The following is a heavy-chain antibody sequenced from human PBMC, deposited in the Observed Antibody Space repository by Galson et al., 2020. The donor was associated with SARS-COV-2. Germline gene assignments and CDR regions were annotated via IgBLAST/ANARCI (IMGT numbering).Heavy chain of an antibody. D-gene: IGHD1-26*01. CDR1: GFTFSSYA. V-gene: IGHV3-30*04. Sequence: GGSLRLSCAASGFTFSSYAMHWVRQAPGKGLEWVAVISYDGSNKYYADSVKGRFTISRDNSKNTLYLQMNSLRAEDTAVYYCARSGSGSYLGWFDPWGQGTLVTVS. CDR2: ISYDGSNK. J-gene: IGHJ5*02. CDR3: ARSGSGSYLGWFDP.